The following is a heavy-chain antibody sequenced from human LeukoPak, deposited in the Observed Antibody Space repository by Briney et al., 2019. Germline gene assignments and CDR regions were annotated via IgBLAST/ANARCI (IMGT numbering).Heavy chain of an antibody. Sequence: PSETLSLTCSLSGGSITNYYWSWIRQPPGKGLEWIGYVFYSGSTNYSPSLKSRVTISVDTSKNQFSLKVNSVTAADTAVYYCARSPSGGWYNWFDPWGQGTLVTVSS. V-gene: IGHV4-59*08. D-gene: IGHD6-19*01. CDR2: VFYSGST. J-gene: IGHJ5*02. CDR3: ARSPSGGWYNWFDP. CDR1: GGSITNYY.